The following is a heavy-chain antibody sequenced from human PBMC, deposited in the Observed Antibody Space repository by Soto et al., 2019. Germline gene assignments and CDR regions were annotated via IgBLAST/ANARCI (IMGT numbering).Heavy chain of an antibody. CDR2: IYYSGST. Sequence: SETLSLTCTVSGGSISSYYWSWIRQPPGKGLEWIGYIYYSGSTNYNPSLKSRVTISVDTSKNQFSLKLSSVTAADTAVYYCARHGSFYGEPYYYGMDVWGQGTTVTVSS. J-gene: IGHJ6*02. D-gene: IGHD4-17*01. CDR3: ARHGSFYGEPYYYGMDV. CDR1: GGSISSYY. V-gene: IGHV4-59*08.